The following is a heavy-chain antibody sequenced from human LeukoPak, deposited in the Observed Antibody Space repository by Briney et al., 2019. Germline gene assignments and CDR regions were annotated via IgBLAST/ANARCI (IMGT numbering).Heavy chain of an antibody. CDR2: ISSSGSTI. J-gene: IGHJ4*02. D-gene: IGHD3-22*01. CDR3: AKDLDYDTIGAFDY. CDR1: GFTFSDYY. Sequence: PGGSLRLSCAASGFTFSDYYMSWIRQAPGKGLEWVSYISSSGSTIYYADSVKGRFTISRDNAKNSLYLQMNSLRAEDTAVYYCAKDLDYDTIGAFDYWGQGTLVTVSS. V-gene: IGHV3-11*04.